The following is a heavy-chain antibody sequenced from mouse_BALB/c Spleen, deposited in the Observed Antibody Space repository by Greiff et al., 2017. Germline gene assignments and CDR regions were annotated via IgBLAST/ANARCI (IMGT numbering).Heavy chain of an antibody. CDR1: GFSLTSYG. CDR2: IWAGGST. V-gene: IGHV2-9*02. Sequence: QVQLQESGPGLVAPSQSLSITCTVSGFSLTSYGVHWVRQPPGKGLEWLGVIWAGGSTNYNSALMSRLSISKDNSKSQVFLKMNSLQTDDTAMYYCARYYYGSSRAMDYWGQGTSVTVSS. D-gene: IGHD1-1*01. CDR3: ARYYYGSSRAMDY. J-gene: IGHJ4*01.